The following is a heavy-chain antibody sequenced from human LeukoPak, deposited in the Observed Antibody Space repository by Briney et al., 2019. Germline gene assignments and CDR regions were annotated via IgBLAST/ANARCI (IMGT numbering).Heavy chain of an antibody. D-gene: IGHD6-13*01. Sequence: ASVKVSCKASGYTFSSYYTHWVRQAPGQGLEWMGIINPTGGSTSYAQKFQGRVTMTRDTSTSTVYMEVNSLRSEDAAVYYCASSESQQQLVDWGQGTLVTVSS. V-gene: IGHV1-46*01. CDR3: ASSESQQQLVD. J-gene: IGHJ4*02. CDR1: GYTFSSYY. CDR2: INPTGGST.